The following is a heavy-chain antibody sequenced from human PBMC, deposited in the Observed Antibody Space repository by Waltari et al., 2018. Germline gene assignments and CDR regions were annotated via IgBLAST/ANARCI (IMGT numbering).Heavy chain of an antibody. J-gene: IGHJ4*02. CDR1: GYSISSGYY. CDR2: TYHSGSP. CDR3: ASGRLELPRY. D-gene: IGHD1-7*01. Sequence: QVQLQESGPGLVKPSETLSLTCAVSGYSISSGYYWGWIRQPPGKGLEGIGSTYHSGSPHYNPSLKSRVTISVDTSKNQFSLKLSCVTAADTAVYYCASGRLELPRYWGQGTLVTVSS. V-gene: IGHV4-38-2*01.